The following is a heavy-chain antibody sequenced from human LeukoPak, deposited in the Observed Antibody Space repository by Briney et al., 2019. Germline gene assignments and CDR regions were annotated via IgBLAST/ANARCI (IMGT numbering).Heavy chain of an antibody. CDR2: INHIGNT. D-gene: IGHD6-13*01. CDR3: ASVRGSSWNTGYYYHYMDV. Sequence: PSETLSLTCAVYGGSFTIYSWTWIRQSPGKGLEWIGEINHIGNTNYNPSLKSRVTMSVDTAKNQFSLKVSSVTASDTAVYYCASVRGSSWNTGYYYHYMDVWGKGTTVTISS. J-gene: IGHJ6*03. V-gene: IGHV4-34*01. CDR1: GGSFTIYS.